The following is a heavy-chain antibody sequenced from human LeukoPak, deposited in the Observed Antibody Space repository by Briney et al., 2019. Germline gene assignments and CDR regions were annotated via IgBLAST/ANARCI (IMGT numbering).Heavy chain of an antibody. CDR3: ASDIPQSYYYGMDV. D-gene: IGHD2-21*01. CDR1: GFTVSSNY. CDR2: IYSGGST. Sequence: GGSLRLSCAASGFTVSSNYMSWVRQAPGKGLEWVSVIYSGGSTYYADSVKGRFTISRHNSKNTLYLQMNSQRAEDTAVYYCASDIPQSYYYGMDVWGQGTTVTVSS. J-gene: IGHJ6*02. V-gene: IGHV3-53*04.